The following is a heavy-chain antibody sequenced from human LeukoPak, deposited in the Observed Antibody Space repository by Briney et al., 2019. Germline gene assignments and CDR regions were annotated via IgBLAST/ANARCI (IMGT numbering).Heavy chain of an antibody. CDR3: ARDPGGSSGWYQFDY. CDR2: INWNGGST. V-gene: IGHV3-20*04. Sequence: GGSLRLSCAASGFSFDDYGMNWGRQAPGKGLEWVSCINWNGGSTDYADSVKGRFTISRDNAKNSLYLQMNSLRAEDTALYYCARDPGGSSGWYQFDYWGQGTLVTVSS. D-gene: IGHD6-19*01. CDR1: GFSFDDYG. J-gene: IGHJ4*02.